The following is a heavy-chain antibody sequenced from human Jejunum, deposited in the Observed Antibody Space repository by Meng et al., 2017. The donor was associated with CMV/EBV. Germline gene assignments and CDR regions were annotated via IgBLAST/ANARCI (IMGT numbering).Heavy chain of an antibody. V-gene: IGHV4-4*07. CDR3: ARDAPPNNYGWFDP. CDR1: GGSTSSYY. D-gene: IGHD5-18*01. J-gene: IGHJ5*02. CDR2: IYPNGNT. Sequence: QVSGPCLCKPWGPPPLACTVSGGSTSSYYWGWTRQPAGKGLEWIGRIYPNGNTNYNPSLKSRVTMSIDTSKNQFSLKLTSVTAADTAVYYCARDAPPNNYGWFDPWGQGTLVTVSS.